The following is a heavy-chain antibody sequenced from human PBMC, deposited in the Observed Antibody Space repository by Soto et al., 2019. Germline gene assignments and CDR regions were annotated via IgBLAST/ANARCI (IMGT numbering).Heavy chain of an antibody. J-gene: IGHJ4*02. CDR3: ARGWGLVS. Sequence: EMEQSGAEVRKPGSSVKVSCKPSGGSLTSYPMAWVRQAPGQGFEWMGGIIPIHGTTEYAQKFQGRVTITADESTNRATLELTGLTSEDTAVYYCARGWGLVSWGQGTLVTVSS. D-gene: IGHD3-16*01. CDR2: IIPIHGTT. V-gene: IGHV1-69*01. CDR1: GGSLTSYP.